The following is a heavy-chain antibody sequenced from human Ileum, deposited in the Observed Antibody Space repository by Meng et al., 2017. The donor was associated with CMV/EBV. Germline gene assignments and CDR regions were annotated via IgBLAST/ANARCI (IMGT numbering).Heavy chain of an antibody. V-gene: IGHV3-74*01. CDR2: ISNDGVHT. D-gene: IGHD3-3*01. CDR3: AREWSAYDY. Sequence: GESLKISCSASGFTFSSYYMHLVRQAPGEGLVWVSHISNDGVHTAYAVSVKGRFTISRDNSKNTLYLQMSSLRADDTAVYFCAREWSAYDYWGQGALVTVSS. CDR1: GFTFSSYY. J-gene: IGHJ4*02.